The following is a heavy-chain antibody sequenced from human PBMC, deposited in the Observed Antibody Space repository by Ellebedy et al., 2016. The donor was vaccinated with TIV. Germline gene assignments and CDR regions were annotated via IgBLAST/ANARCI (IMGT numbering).Heavy chain of an antibody. CDR3: ARERIYYDSRRYFDL. Sequence: ASVKVSCKASGYTFTDYYMHWVRQAPGQGLEWMGIINPSGGSTSYAQKFQGRVTMTRDTSTSTVYMELSSLRSEDTAVYYCARERIYYDSRRYFDLWGRGTLVTVSS. CDR1: GYTFTDYY. D-gene: IGHD3-22*01. V-gene: IGHV1-46*01. CDR2: INPSGGST. J-gene: IGHJ2*01.